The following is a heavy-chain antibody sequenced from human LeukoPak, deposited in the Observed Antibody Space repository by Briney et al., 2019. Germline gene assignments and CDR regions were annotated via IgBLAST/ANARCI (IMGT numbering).Heavy chain of an antibody. CDR1: GGSFSGYY. CDR3: ARGRRWLQGY. J-gene: IGHJ4*02. D-gene: IGHD5-18*01. Sequence: SETLSLTCAVYGGSFSGYYWSWIRQPPGKGLEWIGEINHSGSTNYNPSLKSRVTISVDTSKNQFSLKLSSVTAADTAVYYCARGRRWLQGYWGQGTLVTVSS. V-gene: IGHV4-34*01. CDR2: INHSGST.